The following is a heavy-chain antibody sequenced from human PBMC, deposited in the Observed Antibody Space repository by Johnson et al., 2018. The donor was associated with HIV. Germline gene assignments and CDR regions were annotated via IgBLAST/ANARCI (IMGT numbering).Heavy chain of an antibody. V-gene: IGHV3-11*01. CDR1: GFTFSDNY. J-gene: IGHJ3*02. CDR2: ISTSGSTL. Sequence: VQLVESGGGLVKPGGSLRLSCAASGFTFSDNYMSWIRQPPGKGLEWISFISTSGSTLHHADSVKGRFTISRDNAENSLYLQMNSLRAEDAAVYYCTRDQRTGTTWTEGAFDIWGQGTMVTVSS. CDR3: TRDQRTGTTWTEGAFDI. D-gene: IGHD1-1*01.